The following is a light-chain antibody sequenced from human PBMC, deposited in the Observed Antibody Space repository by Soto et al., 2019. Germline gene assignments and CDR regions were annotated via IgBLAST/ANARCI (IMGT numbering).Light chain of an antibody. V-gene: IGKV3D-15*01. Sequence: EIVMTPSPVTLSVSPGARATLSCRASQSVGSNLAWYQQRPGQAPRLLIYGASTRATGIPVRFSGSGSGTEFTLTISGLQSEDFGVYLCQQYNNRPPITFGQGTRLEI. CDR1: QSVGSN. CDR3: QQYNNRPPIT. CDR2: GAS. J-gene: IGKJ5*01.